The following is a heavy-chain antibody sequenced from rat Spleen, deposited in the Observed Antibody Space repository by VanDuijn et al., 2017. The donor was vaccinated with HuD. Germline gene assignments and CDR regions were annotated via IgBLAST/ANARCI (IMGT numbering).Heavy chain of an antibody. CDR2: ISYSGST. J-gene: IGHJ1*01. CDR1: GYSITSNY. V-gene: IGHV3-1*01. D-gene: IGHD1-10*01. CDR3: ARYNIYWYFDF. Sequence: EVQLQESGPGLVKPSQSLSLTCSVTGYSITSNYWGWIRKFPGNKMEWMGYISYSGSTTYNPSLKSRISITRDTSKNQFFLQLNSVTTEDTATYYCARYNIYWYFDFWGPGTMVTVSS.